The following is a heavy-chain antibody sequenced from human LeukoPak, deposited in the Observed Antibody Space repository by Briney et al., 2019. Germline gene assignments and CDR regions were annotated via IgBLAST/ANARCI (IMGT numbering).Heavy chain of an antibody. Sequence: PSETLSLTCTVSGYSISSGYDWGWIRQPPGKGLEWIGSIYHSGSTYYNPSLKSRVTISVDTSKNQFSLKLSSVTAADTAVYYCARDLVSDSFDYWGQGTLVTVSS. CDR3: ARDLVSDSFDY. CDR2: IYHSGST. D-gene: IGHD2-8*02. J-gene: IGHJ4*02. CDR1: GYSISSGYD. V-gene: IGHV4-38-2*02.